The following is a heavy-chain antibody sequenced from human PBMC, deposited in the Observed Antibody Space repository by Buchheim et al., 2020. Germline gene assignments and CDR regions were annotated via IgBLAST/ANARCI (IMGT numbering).Heavy chain of an antibody. V-gene: IGHV4-34*01. D-gene: IGHD2-15*01. CDR1: GGSFSGYY. J-gene: IGHJ6*02. CDR3: ARLRTLGYCSGGSCLTPIYYYYGMDV. Sequence: QVQLQQWGAGLLKPSETLSLTCAVYGGSFSGYYWSWIRQPPGKGLEWIGEINHSGSTNYNPSLKSRVTISVDTSKNQFSLKLSSVTAADTAVYYCARLRTLGYCSGGSCLTPIYYYYGMDVWGQGTT. CDR2: INHSGST.